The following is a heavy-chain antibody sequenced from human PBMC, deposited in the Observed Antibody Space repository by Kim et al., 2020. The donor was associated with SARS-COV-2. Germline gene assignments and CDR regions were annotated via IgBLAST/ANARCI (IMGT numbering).Heavy chain of an antibody. Sequence: SETLSLTCTVSGGSISSSSYYWGWIRQPPGKELEWIGSIYYSGSTYYNPSLKSRVTISVDTSKNQFSQKLSSVTAADTAVYYCARHGGIAARYWGQGTLVTVSS. D-gene: IGHD6-6*01. CDR2: IYYSGST. J-gene: IGHJ4*02. V-gene: IGHV4-39*01. CDR1: GGSISSSSYY. CDR3: ARHGGIAARY.